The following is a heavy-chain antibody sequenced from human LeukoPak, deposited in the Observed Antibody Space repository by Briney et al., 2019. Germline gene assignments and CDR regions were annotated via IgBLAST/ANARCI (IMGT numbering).Heavy chain of an antibody. CDR2: IKGDGSEN. D-gene: IGHD3-22*01. J-gene: IGHJ4*02. V-gene: IGHV3-7*01. Sequence: GGSLRLSCAASEFSVGSNYMTWVRQAPGEGLEWVASIKGDGSENYYVDSVKGRFTISRDNAKNSLYLQMNSLRAEDTAMYYCARLRGGDGSVFRPFDYRGQGTLVTVSS. CDR3: ARLRGGDGSVFRPFDY. CDR1: EFSVGSNY.